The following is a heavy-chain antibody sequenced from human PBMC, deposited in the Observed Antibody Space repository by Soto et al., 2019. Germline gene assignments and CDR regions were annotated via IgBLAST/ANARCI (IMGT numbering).Heavy chain of an antibody. CDR2: IWFEGSDK. V-gene: IGHV3-33*01. Sequence: QVQLVESGGGVVQPGRSLRLSCAASGFIFSNYAMHWIRQAPGKGLGWVAVIWFEGSDKYYADSVKGRFTISRDNSKSTLYLQLSSMRAEDTAVAYCAREKREFGSGSAPEPWGQGTLVPVSS. CDR3: AREKREFGSGSAPEP. CDR1: GFIFSNYA. D-gene: IGHD3-10*01. J-gene: IGHJ4*02.